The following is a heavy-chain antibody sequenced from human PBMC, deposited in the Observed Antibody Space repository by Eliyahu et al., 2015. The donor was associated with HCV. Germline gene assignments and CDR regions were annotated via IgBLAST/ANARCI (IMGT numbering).Heavy chain of an antibody. CDR3: ARGWYENWFDP. Sequence: QVQLVQSGAXVKKPGXSVKXSCXASGXTFTGYYMHWVRQAPVQGLXWMGWINPNSGGTNYAQKFQGRVTMTRDTSISTAYMELSRLRSDDTAVYYCARGWYENWFDPWGQGTLVTVSS. V-gene: IGHV1-2*02. J-gene: IGHJ5*02. D-gene: IGHD6-19*01. CDR2: INPNSGGT. CDR1: GXTFTGYY.